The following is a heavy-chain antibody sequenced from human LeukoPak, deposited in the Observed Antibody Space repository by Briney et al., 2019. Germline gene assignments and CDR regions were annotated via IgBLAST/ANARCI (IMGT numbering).Heavy chain of an antibody. CDR3: ARAERYCSSTSCPPPYYYYMDV. D-gene: IGHD2-2*01. CDR1: GGTFSSYT. V-gene: IGHV1-69*02. CDR2: IIPILGIA. J-gene: IGHJ6*03. Sequence: ASVKVSCKASGGTFSSYTISWVRQAPGQGLEWMGRIIPILGIANHAQKFQGRVTITADKSTSTAYMELSSLRSEDTAVYYCARAERYCSSTSCPPPYYYYMDVWGKGTTVTVSS.